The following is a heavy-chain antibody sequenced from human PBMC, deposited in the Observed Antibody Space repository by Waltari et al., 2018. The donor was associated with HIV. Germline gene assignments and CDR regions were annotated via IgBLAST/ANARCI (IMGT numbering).Heavy chain of an antibody. CDR2: IISVLGVA. J-gene: IGHJ3*02. CDR1: GGTFSSYT. CDR3: ASSTIRVSPLKADAFDI. Sequence: QVQLVQSGAEVKKPGSSVKVSCKASGGTFSSYTINWVRQAPGQGLEWMGRIISVLGVANYAQKFKVRGTITADKSPSTADMELSSLRSEDTAVYYCASSTIRVSPLKADAFDIWGQGTMVTVSS. V-gene: IGHV1-69*02.